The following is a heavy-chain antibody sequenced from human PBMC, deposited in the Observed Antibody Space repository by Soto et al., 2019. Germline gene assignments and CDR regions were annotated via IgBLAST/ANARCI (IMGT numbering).Heavy chain of an antibody. D-gene: IGHD6-19*01. CDR3: AHRPAVAGLFDY. CDR2: IYWDDDK. Sequence: QITLKESGPTLVKPTQTLTLTCTFSGFSLSTSGVGVGWIRQPPGKALEWLALIYWDDDKRYSPSLKSRLTITKDTSKNQVVLTMTIMDPVDTATCYCAHRPAVAGLFDYWGQGTLVTVSS. V-gene: IGHV2-5*02. CDR1: GFSLSTSGVG. J-gene: IGHJ4*02.